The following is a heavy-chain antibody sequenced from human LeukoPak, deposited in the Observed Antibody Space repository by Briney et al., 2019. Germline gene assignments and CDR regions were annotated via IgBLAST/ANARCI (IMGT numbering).Heavy chain of an antibody. CDR1: GGTFSSYA. J-gene: IGHJ5*02. D-gene: IGHD6-6*01. CDR3: AREVSVAARPVNWFDP. V-gene: IGHV1-69*13. Sequence: SVKVSCKASGGTFSSYAISWVRQAPGQGLEWMGGIIPIFGTANYAQKFQGRVTITADESTSTAYMELSSLRSEDTAVYYCAREVSVAARPVNWFDPWGQGTLVTVSS. CDR2: IIPIFGTA.